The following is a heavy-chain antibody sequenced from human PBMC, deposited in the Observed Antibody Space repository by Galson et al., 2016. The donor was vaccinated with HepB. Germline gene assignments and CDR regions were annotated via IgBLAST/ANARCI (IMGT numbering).Heavy chain of an antibody. J-gene: IGHJ5*02. V-gene: IGHV1-18*01. CDR1: GYNFAASA. CDR3: ARVGSVWYEGWFDP. Sequence: SVKVSCKASGYNFAASAITWVRQAPGQGLEWMGWIVANNGNTNYAQKFQGRVTLTTDTSTTTAYMELRGLRSDDTAVYYCARVGSVWYEGWFDPWGQGTLVTVSS. CDR2: IVANNGNT. D-gene: IGHD6-19*01.